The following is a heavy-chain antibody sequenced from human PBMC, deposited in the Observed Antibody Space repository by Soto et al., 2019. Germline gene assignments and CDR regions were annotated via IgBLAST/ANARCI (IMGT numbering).Heavy chain of an antibody. CDR3: ARVLQLVGYFYYYIDV. V-gene: IGHV1-18*01. D-gene: IGHD6-6*01. J-gene: IGHJ6*03. CDR2: IGAYNGDT. Sequence: QVQLLQSGAEVKKPGASVKVSCKASGYTFTNYGITWVRQAPGQGLEWMGWIGAYNGDTHYTERLQGRVTMTTDTSTSTAYMELRGLRSDDTAVYYCARVLQLVGYFYYYIDVWGKGTTVTVSS. CDR1: GYTFTNYG.